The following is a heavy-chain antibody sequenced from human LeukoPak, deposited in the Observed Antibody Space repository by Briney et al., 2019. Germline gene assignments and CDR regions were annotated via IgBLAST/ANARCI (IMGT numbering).Heavy chain of an antibody. V-gene: IGHV4-39*01. J-gene: IGHJ4*02. D-gene: IGHD6-13*01. CDR3: ARHRIAAAALDY. Sequence: SETLSLTCTVSGGSLSSSSYYWGWIRQPPGKVLEWIGCIYYSGSTYYNPSLKSRVTISVDTSKNQFSLKLSSVTAADTAVYYCARHRIAAAALDYWGQGTLVTVSS. CDR2: IYYSGST. CDR1: GGSLSSSSYY.